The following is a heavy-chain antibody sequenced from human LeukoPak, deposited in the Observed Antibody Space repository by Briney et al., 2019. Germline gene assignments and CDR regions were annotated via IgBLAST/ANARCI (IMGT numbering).Heavy chain of an antibody. Sequence: GGSLRLSCAASGFTVSSNYMSWVRQAPGKGLEWVSVIYSGGSTYYADSVKGRFTISRDNSKNTLYLQMNSLRAEDTAVYYCATMTTELSKYYYYGMDVWGQGTTVTVSS. D-gene: IGHD4-11*01. J-gene: IGHJ6*02. V-gene: IGHV3-53*01. CDR3: ATMTTELSKYYYYGMDV. CDR1: GFTVSSNY. CDR2: IYSGGST.